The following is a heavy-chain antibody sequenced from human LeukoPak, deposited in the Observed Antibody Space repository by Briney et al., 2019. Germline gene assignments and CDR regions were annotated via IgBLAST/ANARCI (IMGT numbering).Heavy chain of an antibody. Sequence: GASVKVSCKASGGTFSSYAISWVRQAPGQGLEWMGGIIPIFGTANYAQKFQGRVTITADESTSTAYMELSSLRSEDTAVHYCASSTGDIRYYYYYGMDVWGQGTTVTVSS. V-gene: IGHV1-69*13. D-gene: IGHD7-27*01. J-gene: IGHJ6*02. CDR3: ASSTGDIRYYYYYGMDV. CDR1: GGTFSSYA. CDR2: IIPIFGTA.